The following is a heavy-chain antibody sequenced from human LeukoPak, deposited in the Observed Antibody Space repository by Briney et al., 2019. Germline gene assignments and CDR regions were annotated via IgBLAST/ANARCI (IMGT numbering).Heavy chain of an antibody. J-gene: IGHJ4*02. CDR3: ASLRPRYYNYYDRTSNGS. CDR1: GGSFSGYY. Sequence: KASETLSLTCAVYGGSFSGYYWSWIRQPPGKGLEGIGEINHSGSTNYNPSLKSRVTMSIDTSKNQFSLKLSSVTAADTAVYYCASLRPRYYNYYDRTSNGSWGQGTLVTVSS. CDR2: INHSGST. V-gene: IGHV4-34*01. D-gene: IGHD3-22*01.